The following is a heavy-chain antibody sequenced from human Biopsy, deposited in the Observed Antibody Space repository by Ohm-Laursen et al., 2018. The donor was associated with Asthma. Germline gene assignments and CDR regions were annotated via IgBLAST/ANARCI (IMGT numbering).Heavy chain of an antibody. Sequence: SLRLSCAASGFTFSSYGMYWVRQAPGKGLEWVAVISHDGSNKYYADSVKGRFTISRDNSKNTLYLQMNSLKAEDTAVYYCAKDTEGRYDFWSGLSYNYYGMDVWGQGTTVTVSS. D-gene: IGHD3-3*01. CDR2: ISHDGSNK. V-gene: IGHV3-30*18. J-gene: IGHJ6*02. CDR3: AKDTEGRYDFWSGLSYNYYGMDV. CDR1: GFTFSSYG.